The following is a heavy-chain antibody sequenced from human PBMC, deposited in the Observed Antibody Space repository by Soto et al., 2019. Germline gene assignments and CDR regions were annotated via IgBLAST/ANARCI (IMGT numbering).Heavy chain of an antibody. CDR3: AKDPSTGSADL. D-gene: IGHD3-9*01. CDR2: IHPSGANT. V-gene: IGHV3-23*01. Sequence: EVQLLESGGGLVQPGGSLRLSCVASGFMFSDYGMTWVRQAPGKGLQWVSTIHPSGANTHYAESVEGRFTVSRDNSKHTLFLQMNSLRPEDTAVYYCAKDPSTGSADLWGQGTLVTVSS. J-gene: IGHJ5*02. CDR1: GFMFSDYG.